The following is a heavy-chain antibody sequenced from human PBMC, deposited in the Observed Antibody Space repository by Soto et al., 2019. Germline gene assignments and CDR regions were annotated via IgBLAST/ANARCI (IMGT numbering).Heavy chain of an antibody. V-gene: IGHV1-18*01. D-gene: IGHD1-26*01. CDR2: ISAYNGNT. CDR3: AREGSRPYYYYGMDV. CDR1: GYTFTSYG. J-gene: IGHJ6*02. Sequence: QVQLVQSGAEVKKPGASVKVSCKASGYTFTSYGFSWVRQAPGQGLEWMGWISAYNGNTNYAQKLQGRVTMTTDTSTSTACMELRSLRSDDTAVYYCAREGSRPYYYYGMDVWGQGTTVTVSS.